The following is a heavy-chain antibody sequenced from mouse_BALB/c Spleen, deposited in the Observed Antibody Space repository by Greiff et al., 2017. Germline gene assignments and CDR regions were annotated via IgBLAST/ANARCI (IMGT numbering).Heavy chain of an antibody. CDR3: ARGGTGNYFDY. V-gene: IGHV5-6-3*01. Sequence: EVKLMESGGGLVQPGGSLKLSCAASGFTFSSYGMSWVRQTPDKRLELVATINSNGGSTYYPDSVKGRFTISRDNAKNTLYLQMSSLKSEDTAMYYCARGGTGNYFDYWGQGTTLTVSS. D-gene: IGHD4-1*01. CDR2: INSNGGST. CDR1: GFTFSSYG. J-gene: IGHJ2*01.